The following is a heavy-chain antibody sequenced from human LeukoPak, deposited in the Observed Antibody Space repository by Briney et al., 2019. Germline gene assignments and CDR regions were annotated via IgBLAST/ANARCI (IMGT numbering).Heavy chain of an antibody. CDR1: GGYFSGYF. CDR2: INHSGST. V-gene: IGHV4-34*01. CDR3: ARGHRDGYNRDYFDY. D-gene: IGHD5-24*01. J-gene: IGHJ4*02. Sequence: SETLSLTCAVYGGYFSGYFWSWIRQPPGKGLEWIGEINHSGSTNYNPSLKSRVTISVDTSKNQFSLKLSSVTAADTAVYYCARGHRDGYNRDYFDYWGQGTLVTVSS.